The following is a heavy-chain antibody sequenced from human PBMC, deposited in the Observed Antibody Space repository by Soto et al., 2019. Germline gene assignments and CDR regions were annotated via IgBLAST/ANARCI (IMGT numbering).Heavy chain of an antibody. D-gene: IGHD3-22*01. CDR2: IYTSGST. Sequence: SETLSLTCTVSGGSISSYYWSWIRQPAGKGLEWIGRIYTSGSTNYNPSLKSRVTMSVDTSKNQFSLKLSSVTAADTAVYYCAGGASYYYDSSGLRTFDYWGQGTLVTVSS. CDR1: GGSISSYY. CDR3: AGGASYYYDSSGLRTFDY. J-gene: IGHJ4*02. V-gene: IGHV4-4*07.